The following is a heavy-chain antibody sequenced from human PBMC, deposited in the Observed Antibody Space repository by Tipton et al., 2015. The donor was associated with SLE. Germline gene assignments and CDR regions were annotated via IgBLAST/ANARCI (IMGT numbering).Heavy chain of an antibody. CDR3: AREGYDSFFYYYYMDV. CDR2: IYYSGST. J-gene: IGHJ6*03. Sequence: TLSLTCTVSGGSMSYHYWSWIRQPPGKGLEWIGYIYYSGSTNYKPSLKSRVTISVDTSKNQFSLKLNSVTAADTAVYYCAREGYDSFFYYYYMDVWGKGTTVTVSS. D-gene: IGHD3-22*01. CDR1: GGSMSYHY. V-gene: IGHV4-59*11.